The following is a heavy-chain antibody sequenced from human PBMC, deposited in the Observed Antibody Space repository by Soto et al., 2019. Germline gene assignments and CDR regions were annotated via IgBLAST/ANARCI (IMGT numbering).Heavy chain of an antibody. CDR3: ARGGYSSTWSNLLDRAGLDV. J-gene: IGHJ6*02. D-gene: IGHD6-13*01. CDR1: GGTFSSYA. Sequence: QVQLVQSGDEAKKPGSSVKVSCKPSGGTFSSYAIRWVRQAPGQGLAWMGGIVPLFRTTNNAQQFQGRVTITAATSPDTVYVELSGLRSGDTAVYYCARGGYSSTWSNLLDRAGLDVWGQGATVTVSS. V-gene: IGHV1-69*06. CDR2: IVPLFRTT.